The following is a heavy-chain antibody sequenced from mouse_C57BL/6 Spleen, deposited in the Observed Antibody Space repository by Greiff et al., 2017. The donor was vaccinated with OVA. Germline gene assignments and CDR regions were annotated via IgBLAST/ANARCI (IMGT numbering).Heavy chain of an antibody. CDR3: ARGDGNYPFAY. J-gene: IGHJ3*01. CDR1: GFTFSDYG. D-gene: IGHD2-1*01. V-gene: IGHV5-17*01. CDR2: ISSGSSTI. Sequence: EVKLVESGGGLVKPGGSLKLSCAASGFTFSDYGMHWVRQAPEKGLEWVAYISSGSSTIYYADTVKGRFTISRDNAKNTLFLQMTSLRSEDTAMYYCARGDGNYPFAYWGQGTLVTVSA.